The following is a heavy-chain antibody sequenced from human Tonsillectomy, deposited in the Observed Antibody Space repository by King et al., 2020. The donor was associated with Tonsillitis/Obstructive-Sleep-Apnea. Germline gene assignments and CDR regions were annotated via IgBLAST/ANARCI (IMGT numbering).Heavy chain of an antibody. CDR3: AGHAPDMHNYYYYMAV. D-gene: IGHD3-9*01. J-gene: IGHJ6*03. Sequence: LQLQESGPGLVKPSETLSLSCIVSGGSISSSRYYWGWIRQPPGKGLEWIGTIYYNGDTYYHPSLKSRVTVSIDTSENQFSLKLTSVTAADTAVYYCAGHAPDMHNYYYYMAVWGKGTTVTVYS. V-gene: IGHV4-39*01. CDR1: GGSISSSRYY. CDR2: IYYNGDT.